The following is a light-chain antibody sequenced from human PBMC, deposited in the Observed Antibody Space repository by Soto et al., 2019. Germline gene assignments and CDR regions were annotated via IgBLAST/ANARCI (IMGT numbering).Light chain of an antibody. J-gene: IGLJ1*01. CDR3: QSYDRSLRGYV. Sequence: QSALTQPASVSGSPGQSITISCTGTSSDVGDYNYVSWYQHHPGEAPKVMIYEVRNRPSGVSNRFSGSKSGNTASLTISGLQAEDEADYYCQSYDRSLRGYVFGTGTKLTVL. CDR1: SSDVGDYNY. CDR2: EVR. V-gene: IGLV2-14*01.